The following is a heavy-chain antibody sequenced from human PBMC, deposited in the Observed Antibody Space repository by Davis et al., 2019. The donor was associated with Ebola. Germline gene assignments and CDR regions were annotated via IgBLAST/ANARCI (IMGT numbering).Heavy chain of an antibody. CDR2: ISGSGGST. V-gene: IGHV3-23*01. Sequence: GESLKISCAASGFTFSSYAMSWVRQAPGKGLEWVSAISGSGGSTYYADSVKGRFTISRDNSKNTLYLQMNSLRAEDTAVYYCARDGAVAGMRWFDPWGQGTLVTVSS. CDR1: GFTFSSYA. D-gene: IGHD6-19*01. CDR3: ARDGAVAGMRWFDP. J-gene: IGHJ5*02.